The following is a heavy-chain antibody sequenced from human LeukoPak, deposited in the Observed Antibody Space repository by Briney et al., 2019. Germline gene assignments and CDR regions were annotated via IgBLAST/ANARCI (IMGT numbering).Heavy chain of an antibody. CDR1: GFTFSSYT. D-gene: IGHD6-6*01. CDR3: ARADYISSSFDY. J-gene: IGHJ4*02. V-gene: IGHV3-48*01. CDR2: ITSSGTTI. Sequence: GGSLRLSCAASGFTFSSYTMKWVRQAPGKGLEWVSYITSSGTTIDYADSVRGRFTVSRDNAKNSLYLQMNSLRAEDTAVYYCARADYISSSFDYWGQGTLVTVSS.